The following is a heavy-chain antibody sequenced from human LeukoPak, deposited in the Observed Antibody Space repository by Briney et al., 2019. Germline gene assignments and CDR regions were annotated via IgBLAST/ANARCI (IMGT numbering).Heavy chain of an antibody. D-gene: IGHD3-22*01. CDR2: IYHSGST. J-gene: IGHJ4*02. CDR1: GGSISSSNW. CDR3: ARVDYYDSSGLDY. Sequence: PSGTLSLTCAVSGGSISSSNWWSWVRQPPGKGLEWIGEIYHSGSTNYNPSLKSRVTISVDKSKNQFSLKLSSVTAADTAVYYCARVDYYDSSGLDYWGQGTLVTVSS. V-gene: IGHV4-4*02.